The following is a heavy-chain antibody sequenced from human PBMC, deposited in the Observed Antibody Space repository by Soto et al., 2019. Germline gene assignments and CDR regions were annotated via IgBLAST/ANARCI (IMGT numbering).Heavy chain of an antibody. V-gene: IGHV3-21*01. J-gene: IGHJ1*01. Sequence: GGSLRLSCVASGFTFSNYNMNWVRQAPGKGLEWVSHIRGSSIYINYADSVRGRFTISRDNAKNSVYLQMDSLRVEDTAVYYCAREGALKPFSSWGQGALVTVSS. CDR1: GFTFSNYN. CDR2: IRGSSIYI. CDR3: AREGALKPFSS.